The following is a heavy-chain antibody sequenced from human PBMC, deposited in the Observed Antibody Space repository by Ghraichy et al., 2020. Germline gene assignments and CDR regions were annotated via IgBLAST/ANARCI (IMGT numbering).Heavy chain of an antibody. J-gene: IGHJ6*02. CDR2: INHSGST. Sequence: SETLSLTCAVYGGSFSGYYWSWIRQPPGKGLEWIGEINHSGSTNYNPSLKSRVTISVDTSKNQFSLKLSSVTAADTAVYYCARVGGYSGYETARYYYYGMDVWGQGTTVTVSS. CDR3: ARVGGYSGYETARYYYYGMDV. D-gene: IGHD5-12*01. CDR1: GGSFSGYY. V-gene: IGHV4-34*01.